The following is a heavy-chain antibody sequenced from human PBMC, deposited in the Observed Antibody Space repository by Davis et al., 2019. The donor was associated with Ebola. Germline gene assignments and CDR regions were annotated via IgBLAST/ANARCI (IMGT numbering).Heavy chain of an antibody. CDR3: ARDSSGYYAAFDY. CDR2: ISSSSSYI. V-gene: IGHV3-21*01. CDR1: GFTFSSYS. Sequence: GESLKISCAASGFTFSSYSMNWVRQAPGKGLEWVSSISSSSSYIYYADSVKGRFTISRDNAKNSLYLQMNSLRAEATAVYYCARDSSGYYAAFDYWGQGTLVTVSS. J-gene: IGHJ4*02. D-gene: IGHD3-22*01.